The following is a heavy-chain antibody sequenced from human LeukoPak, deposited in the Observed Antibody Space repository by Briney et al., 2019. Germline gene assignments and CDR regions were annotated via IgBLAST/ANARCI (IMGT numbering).Heavy chain of an antibody. Sequence: PSETLSLTCAVSGGSISSSRYYWGWIRQPPGKGLEWIGSIYYSGSTYYNPSLKCRVTISVDTSKKQFSLKLSSVTAADTAVYYCARRDYYDTSGYTFDYWGQGTLVTVSS. D-gene: IGHD3-22*01. CDR1: GGSISSSRYY. V-gene: IGHV4-39*01. CDR3: ARRDYYDTSGYTFDY. CDR2: IYYSGST. J-gene: IGHJ4*02.